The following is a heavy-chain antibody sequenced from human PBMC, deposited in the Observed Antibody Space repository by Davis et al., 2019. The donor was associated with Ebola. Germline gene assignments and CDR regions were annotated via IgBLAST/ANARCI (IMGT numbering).Heavy chain of an antibody. Sequence: GESLKISCAASGFTFSSYSMNWVRQAPGKELEWVSFISSSSSYIYYADSVKGRFTISRDNAKNSLYLQMNSLRAEDTAVYYCARVDTAMVYYWYFDLWGRGTLVTVSS. CDR2: ISSSSSYI. CDR3: ARVDTAMVYYWYFDL. V-gene: IGHV3-21*01. J-gene: IGHJ2*01. D-gene: IGHD5-18*01. CDR1: GFTFSSYS.